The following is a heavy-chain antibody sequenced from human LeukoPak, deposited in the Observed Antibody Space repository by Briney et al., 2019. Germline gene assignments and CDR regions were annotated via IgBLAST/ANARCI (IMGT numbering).Heavy chain of an antibody. V-gene: IGHV3-7*01. CDR1: GFTFGRYW. J-gene: IGHJ4*02. D-gene: IGHD4-23*01. Sequence: GGSLRLSCAASGFTFGRYWMSRVRQAPGKRLEWVANINEDGSKKEFLDSVKGRFTISRDNAKNSVYLQMNSLRAEDTGVYYCARDVNGGNFDHWGQGTLVTVSS. CDR2: INEDGSKK. CDR3: ARDVNGGNFDH.